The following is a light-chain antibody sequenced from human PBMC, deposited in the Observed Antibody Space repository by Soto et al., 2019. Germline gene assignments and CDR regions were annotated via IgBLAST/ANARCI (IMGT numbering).Light chain of an antibody. CDR2: GNI. Sequence: QSVLTQPPSVSGAPGQRVTISCSGSTSNIGAGYDVHWYQQLPGTAPKLLIYGNINRPSGVPDRFSGSKSGTSASLAITGLQAKDEADYYCQPYDSSLTYDFGTGTKVTVL. CDR3: QPYDSSLTYD. J-gene: IGLJ1*01. CDR1: TSNIGAGYD. V-gene: IGLV1-40*01.